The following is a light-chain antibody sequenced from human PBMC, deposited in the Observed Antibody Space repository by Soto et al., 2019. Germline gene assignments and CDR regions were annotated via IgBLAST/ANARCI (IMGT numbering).Light chain of an antibody. CDR2: EVS. CDR1: NRDVCGYNS. Sequence: SVLSSPPPTAESPGQSVTTSFTGTNRDVCGYNSISWYQQHPGKAPKLMIYEVSKRPSGVPDRFSGSKSGNTASLTVSGLQAEDEADCYCSSYAGSNNFEVFGTGTKVTVL. V-gene: IGLV2-8*01. J-gene: IGLJ1*01. CDR3: SSYAGSNNFEV.